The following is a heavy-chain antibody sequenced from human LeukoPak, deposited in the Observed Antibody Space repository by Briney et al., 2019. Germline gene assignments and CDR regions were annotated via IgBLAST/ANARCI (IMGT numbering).Heavy chain of an antibody. CDR2: IIPIFGTA. D-gene: IGHD6-13*01. CDR1: GGTFSSYA. Sequence: EASVKVSCKASGGTFSSYAISWVRQAPGQGLEWMGGIIPIFGTANYAQKFQGRVTITADESTSTAYMELSSLRSEDTAVYYCARERIAAAGSDYWGQGTLVTVSS. CDR3: ARERIAAAGSDY. J-gene: IGHJ4*02. V-gene: IGHV1-69*13.